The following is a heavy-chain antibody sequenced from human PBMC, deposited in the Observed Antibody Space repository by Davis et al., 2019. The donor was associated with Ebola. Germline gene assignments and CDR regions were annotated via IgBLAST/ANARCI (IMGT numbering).Heavy chain of an antibody. Sequence: SETLSLTCTVSRDSISPYYWSWLRQSPGKGLEWIGYVYHAGNTNYNPSLKSRVTISVDTSKNQFSLKLSSVTAADTAVYYCARVDYDFWSGYASGNWFDPWGQGTLVTVSS. V-gene: IGHV4-59*01. CDR3: ARVDYDFWSGYASGNWFDP. CDR1: RDSISPYY. J-gene: IGHJ5*02. CDR2: VYHAGNT. D-gene: IGHD3-3*01.